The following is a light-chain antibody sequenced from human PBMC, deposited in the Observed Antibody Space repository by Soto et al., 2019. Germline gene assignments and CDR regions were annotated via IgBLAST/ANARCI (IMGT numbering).Light chain of an antibody. CDR1: QGINDN. CDR3: QQYDSSPRT. J-gene: IGKJ1*01. Sequence: DIQMTQSPSAMSASVGDRVTITCRASQGINDNLAWFQQKPGQVPKRLIYGAFSLQRGVPSRFSGSGSGTDFTLTISRLESEDLAVYYCQQYDSSPRTFGQGTKVDIK. CDR2: GAF. V-gene: IGKV1-17*03.